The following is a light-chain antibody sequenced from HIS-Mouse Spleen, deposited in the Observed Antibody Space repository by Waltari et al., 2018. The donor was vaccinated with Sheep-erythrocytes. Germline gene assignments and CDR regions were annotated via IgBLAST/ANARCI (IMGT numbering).Light chain of an antibody. J-gene: IGKJ1*01. CDR3: QQYYSYPPT. V-gene: IGKV1-8*01. Sequence: TQSTSSFSASTGDRVTITCRASQGISSYLAWYQQKPGKAPKLLIYAASTLQSGVPSRFSGSGSGTDFTLTISCLQSEDFATYYCQQYYSYPPTFGQGTKLEIK. CDR1: QGISSY. CDR2: AAS.